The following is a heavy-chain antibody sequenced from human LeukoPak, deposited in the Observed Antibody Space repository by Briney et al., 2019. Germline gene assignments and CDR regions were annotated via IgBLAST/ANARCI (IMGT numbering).Heavy chain of an antibody. CDR1: GFTFSNYG. V-gene: IGHV3-33*06. CDR3: AKDHPHSAITGVQTGLFDV. J-gene: IGHJ3*01. CDR2: IWYDGSNE. D-gene: IGHD1-20*01. Sequence: GGSLRLSCAASGFTFSNYGMHWVRQAPGKGLEWVAVIWYDGSNEYYADSVKGRFTVSRDNSRNTVFLQMNSLRAEDTAMYHCAKDHPHSAITGVQTGLFDVWGQGTMVTVSS.